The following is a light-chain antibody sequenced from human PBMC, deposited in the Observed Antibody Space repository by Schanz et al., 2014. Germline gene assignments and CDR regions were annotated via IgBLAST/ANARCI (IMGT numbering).Light chain of an antibody. CDR3: QQYNSYPWT. V-gene: IGKV1-13*02. CDR1: QDIRSA. Sequence: AIQLTQSPSSLSASVGDRVTITCRASQDIRSALAWYQQKPGKPPNLLIYEASSLESGVPSRFSGSGSGTDFTLSISSLQPEDFATYYCQQYNSYPWTFGQGTRVEIK. J-gene: IGKJ1*01. CDR2: EAS.